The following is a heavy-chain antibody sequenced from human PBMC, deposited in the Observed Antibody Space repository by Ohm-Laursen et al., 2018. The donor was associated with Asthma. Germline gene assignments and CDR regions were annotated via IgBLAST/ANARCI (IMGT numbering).Heavy chain of an antibody. V-gene: IGHV3-21*01. CDR2: LSSGSTYI. Sequence: SLRLSCSASGFTFSSYNMNWVRQAPRKGLEWVSSLSSGSTYIYYADSVRGRFTISRDNAKNSLYLQMNSLRAEDTAVYYCATSRCSGGTCNSPFDYWGQGTLVTVSS. CDR3: ATSRCSGGTCNSPFDY. CDR1: GFTFSSYN. D-gene: IGHD2-15*01. J-gene: IGHJ4*02.